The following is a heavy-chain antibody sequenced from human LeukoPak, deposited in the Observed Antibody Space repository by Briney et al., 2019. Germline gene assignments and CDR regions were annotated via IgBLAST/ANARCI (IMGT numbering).Heavy chain of an antibody. D-gene: IGHD1-1*01. CDR1: GFRFSSYE. Sequence: TGGSLRLSCAASGFRFSSYEMNWVRQAPGRGLEWVSYIGNTGRTIYYVDSVKGRFTVSRDNAKNSLYLQMNSLRAEDTAIYYCVRGDRYFIDYWGQGTLVTVSS. CDR2: IGNTGRTI. J-gene: IGHJ4*02. CDR3: VRGDRYFIDY. V-gene: IGHV3-48*03.